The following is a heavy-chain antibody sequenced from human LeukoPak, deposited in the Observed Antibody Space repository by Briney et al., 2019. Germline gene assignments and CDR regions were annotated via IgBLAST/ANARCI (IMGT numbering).Heavy chain of an antibody. V-gene: IGHV3-21*01. CDR1: GFTFSSYS. J-gene: IGHJ4*02. D-gene: IGHD3-22*01. Sequence: GGSLRLSCAASGFTFSSYSMNWVRQAPGKGLEWVSSISSSSSYIYYADSVKGRFTISRDNAKNSLYLRMNSLRAEDTAVYYCARTYYYDSSGYPSDYFDYWGQGTLVTVSS. CDR2: ISSSSSYI. CDR3: ARTYYYDSSGYPSDYFDY.